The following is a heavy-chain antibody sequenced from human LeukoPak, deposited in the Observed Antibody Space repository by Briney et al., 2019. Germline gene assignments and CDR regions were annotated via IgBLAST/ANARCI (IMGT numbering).Heavy chain of an antibody. CDR1: GYTFTVYY. J-gene: IGHJ4*02. CDR3: ARGGFDY. Sequence: ASVTVSFKASGYTFTVYYLHWVRQAPGQGLEWMGWISPNSDDTNYAQKFRGRVNMTRDTSISTAYMELSRLRPDDTAIYYCARGGFDYWGQGTLVTVSS. CDR2: ISPNSDDT. V-gene: IGHV1-2*02.